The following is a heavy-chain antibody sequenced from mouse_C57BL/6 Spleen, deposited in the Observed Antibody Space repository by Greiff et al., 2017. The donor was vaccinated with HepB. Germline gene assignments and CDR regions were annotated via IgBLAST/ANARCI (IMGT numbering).Heavy chain of an antibody. D-gene: IGHD2-2*01. CDR2: IYPGSGNT. Sequence: VQLQQSGPELVKPGASVKISCKASGYSFTSYYIHWVKQRPGQGLEWIGWIYPGSGNTKYNEKFKGKATLTADTSSSTAYMQLSSLTSEDSAVYYCARMESGYDGGSFDYWGQGTTLTVSS. CDR3: ARMESGYDGGSFDY. J-gene: IGHJ2*01. V-gene: IGHV1-66*01. CDR1: GYSFTSYY.